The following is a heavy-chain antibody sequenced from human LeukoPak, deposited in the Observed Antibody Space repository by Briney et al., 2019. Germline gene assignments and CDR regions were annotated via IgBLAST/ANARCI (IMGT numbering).Heavy chain of an antibody. Sequence: GGSLRLSCAAFGFTFGSYTMSWVRQAPGRGLEWVAVISVDGSNKYYAGSVKGRFTISRDNSKNTLYLQMNSLRAEDTAVYYCARDGLSITMIVVVTGFDYWGQGTLVTVSS. D-gene: IGHD3-22*01. CDR2: ISVDGSNK. J-gene: IGHJ4*02. CDR3: ARDGLSITMIVVVTGFDY. CDR1: GFTFGSYT. V-gene: IGHV3-30-3*01.